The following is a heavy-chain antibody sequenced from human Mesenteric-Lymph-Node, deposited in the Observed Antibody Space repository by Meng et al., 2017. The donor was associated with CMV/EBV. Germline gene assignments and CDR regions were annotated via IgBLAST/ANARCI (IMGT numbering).Heavy chain of an antibody. CDR2: TYYRSKWYN. J-gene: IGHJ4*02. D-gene: IGHD6-19*01. V-gene: IGHV6-1*01. CDR3: ARVPSGWYYFDY. CDR1: GHSVSSDSDT. Sequence: SGHSVSSDSDTWNWIRQSPSRGLEWLGRTYYRSKWYNDYAVSVKSRIIVNPDTSKNQFSLQLNSVTPEDTAVYYCARVPSGWYYFDYWGQGALVTVSS.